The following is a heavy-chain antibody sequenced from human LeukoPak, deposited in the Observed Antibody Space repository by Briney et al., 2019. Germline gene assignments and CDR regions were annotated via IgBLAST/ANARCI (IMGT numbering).Heavy chain of an antibody. CDR1: GFTVSSNS. D-gene: IGHD3-16*01. CDR3: ASAFKIGHGDY. Sequence: GGSLRLSCTVSGFTVSSNSMSWVRQAPGKGLEWVSSISSSSSYIYYADSVKGRFTISRDNAKNSLYLQMNSLRAEDTAVYYCASAFKIGHGDYWGQGTLVTVSS. J-gene: IGHJ4*02. V-gene: IGHV3-21*01. CDR2: ISSSSSYI.